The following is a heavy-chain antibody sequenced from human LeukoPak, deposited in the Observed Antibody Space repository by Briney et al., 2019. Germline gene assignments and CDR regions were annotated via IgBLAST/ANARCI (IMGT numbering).Heavy chain of an antibody. CDR1: GFTFSSYA. J-gene: IGHJ4*02. D-gene: IGHD6-13*01. Sequence: PGGSLRLSCAASGFTFSSYAMSWVRQAPGKGLEWVANIKQDGSEKYYVDSVKGRFTISRDNAKNSLYLQMNSLRGEDTAVYYCATFSPGYSSSPLGAFWDYWGQGTLVTVST. CDR3: ATFSPGYSSSPLGAFWDY. V-gene: IGHV3-7*01. CDR2: IKQDGSEK.